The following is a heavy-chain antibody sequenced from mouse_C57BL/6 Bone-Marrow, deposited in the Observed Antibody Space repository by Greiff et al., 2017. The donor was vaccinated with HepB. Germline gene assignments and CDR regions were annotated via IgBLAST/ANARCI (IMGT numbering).Heavy chain of an antibody. Sequence: QVQLQQPGAELVKPGASVKLSCKASGYTFTSYWMHWVKQRPGRGLEWIGRIDPNSGGTKYNEKFKSKATLTVDKPSSTAYMQLSSLTSEDSAVYYCCTAYFSNYGTYFDYWGQGTTLTVSS. D-gene: IGHD2-5*01. CDR1: GYTFTSYW. CDR2: IDPNSGGT. CDR3: CTAYFSNYGTYFDY. V-gene: IGHV1-72*01. J-gene: IGHJ2*01.